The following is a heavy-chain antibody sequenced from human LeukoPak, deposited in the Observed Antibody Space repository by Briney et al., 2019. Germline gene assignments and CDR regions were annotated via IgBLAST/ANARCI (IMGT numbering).Heavy chain of an antibody. Sequence: GGSLSPSCAASGLTFTTYIMHWVRQPPGRGRGWLANIKHDGSEKYYVDSVKGRFTISRDNAKNSLYLQMNSLRAEDTAVYYCARDSDYYYGSTADYWGQGTLVTVSS. V-gene: IGHV3-7*01. J-gene: IGHJ4*02. CDR1: GLTFTTYI. D-gene: IGHD3-10*01. CDR3: ARDSDYYYGSTADY. CDR2: IKHDGSEK.